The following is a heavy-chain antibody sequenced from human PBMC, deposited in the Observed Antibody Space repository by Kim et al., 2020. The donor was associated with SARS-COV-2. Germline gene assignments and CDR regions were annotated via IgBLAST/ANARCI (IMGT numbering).Heavy chain of an antibody. D-gene: IGHD4-17*01. CDR2: IDYDDDK. J-gene: IGHJ2*01. CDR3: ARSTAVTTPLLSTGDWYFDL. Sequence: SGPTLVKPPQTLRLTCTFSGFSLSTSGMSVSWIRQPPGKTLEWLALIDYDDDKFYSTSLKTRLTISRDTSKNQVVLTMTNMNPVDTATYYCARSTAVTTPLLSTGDWYFDLWGRGTLVTVSS. V-gene: IGHV2-70*12. CDR1: GFSLSTSGMS.